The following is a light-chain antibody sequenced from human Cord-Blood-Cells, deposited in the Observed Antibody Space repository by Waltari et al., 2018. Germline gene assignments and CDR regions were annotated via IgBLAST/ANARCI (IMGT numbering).Light chain of an antibody. CDR3: VLYMGSGIWV. J-gene: IGLJ3*02. CDR1: SGFVSTSYY. V-gene: IGLV8-61*01. CDR2: STN. Sequence: QTVVTQEPSFSVSPGGTVTPTCCLSSGFVSTSYYHPWYQQTPGQAPRTLIYSTNTRASGVPDRFSGSILGNKAALTITGAQADDESDYYCVLYMGSGIWVFGGGTKLTVL.